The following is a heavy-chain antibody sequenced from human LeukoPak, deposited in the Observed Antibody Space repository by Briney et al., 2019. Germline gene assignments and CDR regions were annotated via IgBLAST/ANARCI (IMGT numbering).Heavy chain of an antibody. CDR3: ARVSGWYFGDFDY. J-gene: IGHJ4*02. V-gene: IGHV4-59*01. D-gene: IGHD6-19*01. Sequence: SETLSLTCTVSGGSISSYYWSWIRQPPGEGLEWIGYIYYSGSTNYNPSLKSRVTISVDTSKNQFSLKLSSVTAADTAVYYCARVSGWYFGDFDYWGQGTLVTVSS. CDR2: IYYSGST. CDR1: GGSISSYY.